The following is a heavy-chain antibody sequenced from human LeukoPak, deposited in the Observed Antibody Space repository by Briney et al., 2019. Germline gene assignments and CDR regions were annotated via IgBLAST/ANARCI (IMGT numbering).Heavy chain of an antibody. CDR3: AKDAQPTYSYHDY. CDR2: ISYDGSNK. V-gene: IGHV3-30*18. D-gene: IGHD5-18*01. J-gene: IGHJ4*02. CDR1: GFTFSSYG. Sequence: PGGSLRLSCAASGFTFSSYGMHWVRQAPGKGLEWVAVISYDGSNKYYADSVKGRFTISRDNSKNTLYLQMNSLRAEDTAVYYCAKDAQPTYSYHDYWGQGTLVTVSS.